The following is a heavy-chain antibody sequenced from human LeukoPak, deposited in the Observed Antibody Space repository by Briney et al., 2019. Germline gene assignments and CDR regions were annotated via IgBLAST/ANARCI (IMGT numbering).Heavy chain of an antibody. Sequence: PSETLSLTCGVSGGSIGITNYWSWVRQAPGKGLEWIGEISHSGTTNYNPSLRSRVTMFLDRANNQFSLSLTSVTAADSAVYYCTRENRPFCPFAYWGQGVLVTVSS. CDR2: ISHSGTT. V-gene: IGHV4-4*02. CDR1: GGSIGITNY. CDR3: TRENRPFCPFAY. J-gene: IGHJ4*02. D-gene: IGHD2/OR15-2a*01.